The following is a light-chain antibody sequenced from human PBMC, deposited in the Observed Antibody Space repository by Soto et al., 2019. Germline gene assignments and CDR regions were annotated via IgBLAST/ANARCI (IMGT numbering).Light chain of an antibody. CDR1: QTISSS. CDR2: DAS. Sequence: ELVLTQSPATLSLSPGERATLSWRASQTISSSLDWYQQKHGQSPRLLIYDASNSASGVPPRFSGSGAGTDFTLSISSIEPEDFAVYYCQQRSNWPPITFGQGTRLDFK. CDR3: QQRSNWPPIT. J-gene: IGKJ5*01. V-gene: IGKV3-11*01.